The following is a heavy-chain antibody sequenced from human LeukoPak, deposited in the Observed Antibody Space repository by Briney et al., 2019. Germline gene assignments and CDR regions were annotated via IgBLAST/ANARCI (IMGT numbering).Heavy chain of an antibody. J-gene: IGHJ4*02. CDR3: ARGVNYYDSSGRGVEFDY. V-gene: IGHV1-69*01. CDR1: GGTFSSYV. CDR2: IIPIFGTT. Sequence: GSSVKVSCKASGGTFSSYVFSWVRQAPGQGLEWMGGIIPIFGTTNYAHNFQGRVTITADESTSTAYMELSSLRSEDTAVYYCARGVNYYDSSGRGVEFDYWGQGTLVTVSS. D-gene: IGHD3-22*01.